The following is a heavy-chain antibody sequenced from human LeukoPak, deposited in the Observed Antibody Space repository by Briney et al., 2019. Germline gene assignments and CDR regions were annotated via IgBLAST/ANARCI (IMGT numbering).Heavy chain of an antibody. Sequence: GGSLRLSCAASGFSFSSYEMKWVRQAPGKGLEWVSYISSSGSIIHYADSVKGRFTISRDNTKNSLYLQMNSLTAEDTAVYYCARDGAVAGIENDYWGQGTLVTVSS. CDR2: ISSSGSII. V-gene: IGHV3-48*03. D-gene: IGHD6-19*01. J-gene: IGHJ4*02. CDR1: GFSFSSYE. CDR3: ARDGAVAGIENDY.